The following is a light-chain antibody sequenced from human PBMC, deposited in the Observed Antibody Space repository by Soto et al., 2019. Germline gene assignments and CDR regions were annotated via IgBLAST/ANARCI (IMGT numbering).Light chain of an antibody. CDR1: SSDVGSYNR. CDR3: SSFTSSSTYV. V-gene: IGLV2-18*02. CDR2: DVS. J-gene: IGLJ1*01. Sequence: QSALTQPPSVSGSPGHAVTISCSGTSSDVGSYNRVSWYQQPPGTAPQLMLYDVSNQPSGVYDRFSGSKSGNTASLTISGLQAEDEAGYYCSSFTSSSTYVFGTGTQVNVL.